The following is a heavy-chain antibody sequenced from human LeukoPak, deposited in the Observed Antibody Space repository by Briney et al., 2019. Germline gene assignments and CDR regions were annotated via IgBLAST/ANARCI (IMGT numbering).Heavy chain of an antibody. J-gene: IGHJ4*02. CDR3: ARTTYYYDRSGYSYYFDY. D-gene: IGHD3-22*01. Sequence: PSETLSLTCTVSGGSTSSYYWSWIRQPPGKGLEWVGYIYYSGSSNYNPSLKSRVTISVDTSKNQFSLKLSSVTAADTAVYYCARTTYYYDRSGYSYYFDYWGQGTLVTVSS. V-gene: IGHV4-59*01. CDR1: GGSTSSYY. CDR2: IYYSGSS.